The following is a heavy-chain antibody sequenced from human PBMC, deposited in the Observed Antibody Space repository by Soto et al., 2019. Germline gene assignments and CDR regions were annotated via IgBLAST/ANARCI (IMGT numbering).Heavy chain of an antibody. Sequence: GGSLRLSCAASGFTFSIYSMSWVRQAPGKGLEWVSSISSSSSYIYYADSVKGRFTISRDNARNSLYLQMNSLRAEDTAVYYCVKDPGNWFDPWGQGTLVTVSS. CDR2: ISSSSSYI. J-gene: IGHJ5*02. CDR3: VKDPGNWFDP. CDR1: GFTFSIYS. V-gene: IGHV3-21*06.